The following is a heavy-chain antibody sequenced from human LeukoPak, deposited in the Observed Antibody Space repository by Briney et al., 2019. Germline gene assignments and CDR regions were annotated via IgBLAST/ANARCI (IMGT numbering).Heavy chain of an antibody. Sequence: GGSLRLSCAASGFTVSSNYMSWVRQAPGKGLEWVSVIYSGGSTYYADSVKGRFTISRDNSEYTLYLQMNSLRAEDTAVYYCARARAGASLGYFDYWGQGTLVTVSS. D-gene: IGHD1-26*01. CDR2: IYSGGST. J-gene: IGHJ4*02. V-gene: IGHV3-53*01. CDR1: GFTVSSNY. CDR3: ARARAGASLGYFDY.